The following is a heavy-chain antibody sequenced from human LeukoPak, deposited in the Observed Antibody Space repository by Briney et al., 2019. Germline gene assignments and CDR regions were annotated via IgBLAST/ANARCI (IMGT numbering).Heavy chain of an antibody. J-gene: IGHJ6*03. Sequence: SETLSLTCAVYGGSFSGYYWSWIRQPPGKGLEWIGEINHSGSTNYNPSLKSRVTISVDTSKNQFSLKLSSVTAADTAVYYCARGGRYYGSGSYEFYYYYYMDVWGKGTTVTVSS. CDR1: GGSFSGYY. CDR3: ARGGRYYGSGSYEFYYYYYMDV. V-gene: IGHV4-34*01. D-gene: IGHD3-10*01. CDR2: INHSGST.